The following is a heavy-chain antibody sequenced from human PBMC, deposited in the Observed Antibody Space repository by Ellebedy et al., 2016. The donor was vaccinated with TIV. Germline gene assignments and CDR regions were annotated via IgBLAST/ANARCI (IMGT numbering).Heavy chain of an antibody. CDR1: GFTFSNYW. J-gene: IGHJ4*02. CDR2: IKQDGSAK. V-gene: IGHV3-7*01. Sequence: GESLKISXAASGFTFSNYWMMWVRQAPGKGLEWVANIKQDGSAKYYGGYVKGRFTISRDNAKNSLYLQMNSLRAEDTAPYYCARDTGYDGALDYWGQGALVTVSS. D-gene: IGHD5-12*01. CDR3: ARDTGYDGALDY.